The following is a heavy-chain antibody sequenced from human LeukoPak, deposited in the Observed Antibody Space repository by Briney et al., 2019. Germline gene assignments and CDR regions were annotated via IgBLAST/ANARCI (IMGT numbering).Heavy chain of an antibody. CDR1: AGSISTSSYY. Sequence: SSESLSLTRIVAAGSISTSSYYWGWLRQPPGKGLEWIGSICDSGSTYYSPSLKSRVTISVDTSKNQFSLKLSSVTAADTAVYYCARGDSGSYGDAFDIWGQGTMVTVSS. J-gene: IGHJ3*02. D-gene: IGHD3-10*01. V-gene: IGHV4-39*07. CDR3: ARGDSGSYGDAFDI. CDR2: ICDSGST.